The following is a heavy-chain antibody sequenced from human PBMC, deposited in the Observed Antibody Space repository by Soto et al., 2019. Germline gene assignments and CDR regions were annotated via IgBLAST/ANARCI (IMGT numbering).Heavy chain of an antibody. V-gene: IGHV4-59*01. CDR2: VYNSGST. D-gene: IGHD6-13*01. CDR3: ARYRREAVAGYTLDN. Sequence: SETLSLTCTVSGGSISSNYWTWIRQPPGKGLEWIGYVYNSGSTNYNPSLKSRVTISEDTSKSQFSLKVNSMTAADTAVYYCARYRREAVAGYTLDNWGQGILVTISS. CDR1: GGSISSNY. J-gene: IGHJ4*02.